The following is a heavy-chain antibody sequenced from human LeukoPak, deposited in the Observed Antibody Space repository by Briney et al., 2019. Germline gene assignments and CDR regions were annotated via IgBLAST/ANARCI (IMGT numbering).Heavy chain of an antibody. CDR3: AAYYYGSGSRNYYFDY. CDR2: IIPIFGTA. V-gene: IGHV1-69*05. D-gene: IGHD3-10*01. Sequence: SVKVSCKASGGTFSSYAISWVRQAPGQGLEWMGRIIPIFGTANYAQKFQGRVTITMDESTSTAYMELSSLRSEDTAVYYCAAYYYGSGSRNYYFDYWGQGTLVTVSS. J-gene: IGHJ4*02. CDR1: GGTFSSYA.